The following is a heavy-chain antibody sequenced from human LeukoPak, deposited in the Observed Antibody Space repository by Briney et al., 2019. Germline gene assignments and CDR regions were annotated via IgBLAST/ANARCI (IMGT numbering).Heavy chain of an antibody. D-gene: IGHD2-15*01. J-gene: IGHJ3*02. CDR2: IHSTGST. V-gene: IGHV4-61*02. CDR3: VGIVTPYDPFDI. Sequence: PSETLSLTCAVSGVAVNTDSYYWSWIRQPAGKGLEWIGRIHSTGSTKYNAALSNRVTISLDTAKNQISLKVTSLTAADTAVYYCVGIVTPYDPFDIWGQGTMVIVSS. CDR1: GVAVNTDSYY.